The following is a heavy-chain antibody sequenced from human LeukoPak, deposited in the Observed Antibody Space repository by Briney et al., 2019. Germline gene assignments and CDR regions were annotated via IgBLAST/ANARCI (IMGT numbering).Heavy chain of an antibody. CDR2: ISSSSSTI. J-gene: IGHJ4*02. CDR1: GFTFSSYS. CDR3: ARDIASLADY. Sequence: GGSLRLSCAASGFTFSSYSMNWVRQAPGRGLEWVSYISSSSSTIYYADSVKGRFTISRDNAKNSLYLQMNSLRAEDTAVYYCARDIASLADYWGQGTLVTVSS. V-gene: IGHV3-48*04. D-gene: IGHD2-15*01.